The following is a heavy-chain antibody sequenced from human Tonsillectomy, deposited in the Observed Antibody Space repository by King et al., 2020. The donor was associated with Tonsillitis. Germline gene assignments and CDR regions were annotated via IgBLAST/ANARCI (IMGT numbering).Heavy chain of an antibody. CDR1: GYSISSGYY. D-gene: IGHD3-10*01. V-gene: IGHV4-38-2*02. CDR2: IYHSGSA. CDR3: ARERGYTLVRGVEEY. Sequence: QLQESGPGLVKPSETLSLTCAVSGYSISSGYYWGWIRQPPGKGLEWIGSIYHSGSAYYNPSLKSRVTISVDTSKNQFSLKLSSVTAADTAVYYRARERGYTLVRGVEEYWGQGTLVTVSS. J-gene: IGHJ4*02.